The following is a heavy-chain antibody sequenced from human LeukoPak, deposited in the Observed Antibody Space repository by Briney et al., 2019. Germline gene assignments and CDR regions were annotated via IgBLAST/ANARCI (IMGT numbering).Heavy chain of an antibody. CDR3: AELGITMIGGV. D-gene: IGHD3-10*02. V-gene: IGHV3-48*03. Sequence: GGSLRLSCAASGFTFSGSALHWVRQAPGKGLEWVSYISSSGSTIYYADSVKGRFTISRDNAKNSLYLQMNSLRAEDTAVYYCAELGITMIGGVWGKGTTVTISS. CDR1: GFTFSGSA. J-gene: IGHJ6*04. CDR2: ISSSGSTI.